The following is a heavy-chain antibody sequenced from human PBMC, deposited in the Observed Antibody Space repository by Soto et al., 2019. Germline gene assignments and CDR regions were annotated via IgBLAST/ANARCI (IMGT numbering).Heavy chain of an antibody. CDR3: VRDGGYCSGGTCPHFDY. V-gene: IGHV3-33*01. J-gene: IGHJ4*02. CDR2: IWYDGSNK. D-gene: IGHD2-15*01. Sequence: GGSLRLSCAASGFTFSSYGMHWVRQAPGKGLEWVAVIWYDGSNKYYADSVKGRFTISRDNSKNTLYPQMNSLRAEDTAVYYCVRDGGYCSGGTCPHFDYWGQGSLVTVAS. CDR1: GFTFSSYG.